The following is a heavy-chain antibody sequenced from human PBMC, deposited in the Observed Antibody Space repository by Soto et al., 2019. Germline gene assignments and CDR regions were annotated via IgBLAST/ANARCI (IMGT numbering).Heavy chain of an antibody. Sequence: ASVKVSCKASGYTFTSYAMHWVRQAPGQRLEWMGWINAGNGNTKYSQKFQGRVTITRDTSASTAYMELNSLRAEDTAVYYCARLGPNEPAFYYYYHMDVWGKGTTVTVSS. CDR2: INAGNGNT. J-gene: IGHJ6*03. V-gene: IGHV1-3*01. CDR1: GYTFTSYA. D-gene: IGHD2-2*01. CDR3: ARLGPNEPAFYYYYHMDV.